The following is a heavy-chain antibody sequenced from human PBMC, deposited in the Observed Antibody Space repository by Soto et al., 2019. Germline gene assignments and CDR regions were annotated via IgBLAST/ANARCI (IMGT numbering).Heavy chain of an antibody. CDR1: GFTFSSYS. Sequence: GGSLRLSCAASGFTFSSYSMNWVRQAPGKGLEWVSSISSSSSYIYYADSVKGRFTISRDNAKNSLYLQMNSLRAEDTAVYYCARAREADTTLLEVDYWGQGTLVTVSS. J-gene: IGHJ4*02. CDR3: ARAREADTTLLEVDY. V-gene: IGHV3-21*01. D-gene: IGHD6-19*01. CDR2: ISSSSSYI.